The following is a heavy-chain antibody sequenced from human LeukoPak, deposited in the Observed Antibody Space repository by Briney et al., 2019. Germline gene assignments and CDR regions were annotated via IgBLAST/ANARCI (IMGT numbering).Heavy chain of an antibody. CDR2: ISAYNGNT. D-gene: IGHD5-18*01. V-gene: IGHV1-18*01. J-gene: IGHJ5*02. CDR1: GYTFTSYG. Sequence: GASVKVSCKASGYTFTSYGISWVRQAPGQGLEWMGWISAYNGNTNYAQKLQGRVTMTTDTPTSTAYMELRSLRSDDTAVYYCARGPIQLPYNWFDPWGQGTLVTVSS. CDR3: ARGPIQLPYNWFDP.